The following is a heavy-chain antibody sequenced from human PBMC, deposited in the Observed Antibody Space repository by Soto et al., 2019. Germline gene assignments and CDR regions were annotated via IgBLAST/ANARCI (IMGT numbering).Heavy chain of an antibody. CDR1: GGSFSGYY. Sequence: SETLSLTCAVYGGSFSGYYWSWIRQPPGKGLEWIGEINHSGSTNYNPSIKSRVTISVDTSKNQFSLKLSSVTAADTAVYYCARGLREEVGLDFDDWGQGTLVT. CDR2: INHSGST. CDR3: ARGLREEVGLDFDD. J-gene: IGHJ4*02. V-gene: IGHV4-34*01. D-gene: IGHD5-12*01.